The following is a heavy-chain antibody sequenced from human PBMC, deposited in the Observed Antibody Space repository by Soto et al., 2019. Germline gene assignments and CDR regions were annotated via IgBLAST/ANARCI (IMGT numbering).Heavy chain of an antibody. J-gene: IGHJ6*02. CDR1: GFTVSSNY. CDR2: IYSGGST. Sequence: GGSLRLSCAASGFTVSSNYMSWVRQAPGKGLEWVSVIYSGGSTYYADSVKGRFTISRDNSKNTLYLQMNNLRAEDTAVYYCARDYGDPTPYYYYYGMDVWGQGTTVTVS. CDR3: ARDYGDPTPYYYYYGMDV. D-gene: IGHD4-17*01. V-gene: IGHV3-66*01.